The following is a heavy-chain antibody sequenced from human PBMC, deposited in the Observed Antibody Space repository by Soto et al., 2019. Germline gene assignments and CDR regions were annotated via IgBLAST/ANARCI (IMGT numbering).Heavy chain of an antibody. J-gene: IGHJ4*02. CDR3: ARGSGARVVNY. D-gene: IGHD5-18*01. CDR2: IYYSGST. V-gene: IGHV4-61*08. Sequence: SETLSLTCTVSGGSISSGDYYWSWIRQPPGKGLEWIGYIYYSGSTNYNPSLKSRVTISVDTSKNQFSLKLSSVTAADTAVYYCARGSGARVVNYWGQGTLVTVSS. CDR1: GGSISSGDYY.